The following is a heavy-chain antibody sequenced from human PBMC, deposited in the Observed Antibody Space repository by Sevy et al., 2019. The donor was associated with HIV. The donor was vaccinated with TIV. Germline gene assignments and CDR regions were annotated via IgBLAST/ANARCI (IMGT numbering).Heavy chain of an antibody. D-gene: IGHD5-12*01. CDR1: GFTFRTYS. CDR2: ISSSSNYI. V-gene: IGHV3-21*01. Sequence: GGSLRLSCAASGFTFRTYSMNWVRQGPGKGLEWVSSISSSSNYINYADSVKGRFTISRDNAKNSLYLQMNSLRAEDTAVYYCARDQKGEYSAYDGAGYYGMDVWGQGTTVTVSS. J-gene: IGHJ6*02. CDR3: ARDQKGEYSAYDGAGYYGMDV.